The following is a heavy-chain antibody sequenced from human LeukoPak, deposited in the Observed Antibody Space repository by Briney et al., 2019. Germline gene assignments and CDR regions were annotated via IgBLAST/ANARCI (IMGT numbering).Heavy chain of an antibody. CDR3: ARGLQVIYGMDV. V-gene: IGHV3-33*01. CDR2: IWYDGSNK. Sequence: GGSLRLSCAASGFTFSSYGMNWVRQAPGKGLEWVIVIWYDGSNKYYADSVKGRFTISRDNSKNTLYLQMNSLRAEDTAVYYCARGLQVIYGMDVWGEGATVTVSS. CDR1: GFTFSSYG. D-gene: IGHD2-21*01. J-gene: IGHJ6*04.